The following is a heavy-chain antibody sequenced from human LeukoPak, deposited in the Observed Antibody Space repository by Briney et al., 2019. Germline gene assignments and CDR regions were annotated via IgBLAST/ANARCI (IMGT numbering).Heavy chain of an antibody. CDR1: GFTFSSYE. J-gene: IGHJ6*03. CDR2: ISSSGSTI. V-gene: IGHV3-48*03. CDR3: ARGEAHSSSWYWGSYYMDV. D-gene: IGHD6-13*01. Sequence: PGGSLRLSCAASGFTFSSYEMNWVRQAPGKGLEWVSYISSSGSTIYYADSVKGRFTISRDNAKNTLYLQMNSLRAEDTAVYYCARGEAHSSSWYWGSYYMDVWGKGTTVTVSS.